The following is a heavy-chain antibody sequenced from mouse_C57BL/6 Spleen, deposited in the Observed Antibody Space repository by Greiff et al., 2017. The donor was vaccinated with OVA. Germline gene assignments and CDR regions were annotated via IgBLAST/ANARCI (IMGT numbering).Heavy chain of an antibody. D-gene: IGHD2-4*01. CDR2: IYPSDSET. V-gene: IGHV1-61*01. CDR3: ARGEDYDGIAY. Sequence: QVQLQQPGAELVRPGSSVKLSCKASGYTFTSYWMDWVKQRPGQGLEWIGNIYPSDSETHYNQKFKDKATLTVDKSSSTAYMQLSSLTSEDSAVYYCARGEDYDGIAYWGQGTLVTVSA. CDR1: GYTFTSYW. J-gene: IGHJ3*01.